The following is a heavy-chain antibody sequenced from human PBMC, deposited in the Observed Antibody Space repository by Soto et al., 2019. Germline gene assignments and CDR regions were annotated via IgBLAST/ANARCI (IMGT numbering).Heavy chain of an antibody. CDR2: INPSGGST. CDR3: ARDRSSGWYCDAFDI. J-gene: IGHJ3*02. CDR1: GGTFSSYA. Sequence: ASVKVSCKASGGTFSSYAISWVRQAPGQGLEWMGIINPSGGSTSYAQKFQGRVTMTRDTSTSTVYMELSSLRSEDTAVYYCARDRSSGWYCDAFDIWGQGTMVTVSS. D-gene: IGHD6-19*01. V-gene: IGHV1-46*01.